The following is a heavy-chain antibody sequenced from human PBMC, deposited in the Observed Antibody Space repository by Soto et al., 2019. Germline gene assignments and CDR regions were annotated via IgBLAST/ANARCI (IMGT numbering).Heavy chain of an antibody. CDR3: ARDSSGWYSGLDY. V-gene: IGHV3-30-3*01. CDR2: ISYDGSNK. D-gene: IGHD6-19*01. J-gene: IGHJ4*02. CDR1: GFTFSSYA. Sequence: PGGSLRLSCAASGFTFSSYAMHWVRQAPGKGLEWVAVISYDGSNKYYADSVKGRFTISRDNSKNTLYLQMNSLRAEDTAVYYCARDSSGWYSGLDYWGQGTLVTVSS.